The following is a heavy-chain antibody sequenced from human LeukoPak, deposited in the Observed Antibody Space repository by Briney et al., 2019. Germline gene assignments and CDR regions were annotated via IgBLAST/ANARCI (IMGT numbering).Heavy chain of an antibody. V-gene: IGHV3-20*04. Sequence: AGSLRLSCPPSAFTFDDYGMSWVRHAPEKLLEWVSSINWNVGRTGYGDSVKGRFTISRDNAKKSLYLQMNSLRAEDTALYYCAREVDSYLPKYYFDYWGQGTLVTVSS. CDR3: AREVDSYLPKYYFDY. CDR2: INWNVGRT. J-gene: IGHJ4*02. D-gene: IGHD5-12*01. CDR1: AFTFDDYG.